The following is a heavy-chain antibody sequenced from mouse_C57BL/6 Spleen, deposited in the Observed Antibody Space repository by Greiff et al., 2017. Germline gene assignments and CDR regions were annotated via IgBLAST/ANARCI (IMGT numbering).Heavy chain of an antibody. J-gene: IGHJ4*01. V-gene: IGHV10-1*01. CDR2: IRSKSNNYAT. D-gene: IGHD1-1*01. CDR1: GFSFNTYA. Sequence: EVKLEESGGGLVQPKGSLKLSCAASGFSFNTYAMNWVRQAPGKGLEWVARIRSKSNNYATYYADSVKDRFTISRDDSESMLYLQMNNLKTEDTAMYYCVRQRVVPYAMDYWGQGTSVTVSS. CDR3: VRQRVVPYAMDY.